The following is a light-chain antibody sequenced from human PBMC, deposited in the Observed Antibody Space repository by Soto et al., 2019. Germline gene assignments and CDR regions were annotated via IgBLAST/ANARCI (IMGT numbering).Light chain of an antibody. Sequence: QSVLTQPASVSGSPGQSITISCTGTSSDVGGYNDVSWYQQHPGKAPKLMIYDVSNRSSGVSNRFSGSKSGNTASLTISGLQAEDAADYYCSSYTSSSTVVFGGGTKLTVL. J-gene: IGLJ2*01. CDR2: DVS. CDR3: SSYTSSSTVV. V-gene: IGLV2-14*01. CDR1: SSDVGGYND.